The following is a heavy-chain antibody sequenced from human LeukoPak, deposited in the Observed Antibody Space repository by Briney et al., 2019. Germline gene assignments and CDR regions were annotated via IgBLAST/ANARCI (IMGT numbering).Heavy chain of an antibody. J-gene: IGHJ6*02. CDR1: GGSVSGYY. D-gene: IGHD2-2*01. V-gene: IGHV4-34*01. Sequence: PSGTLSLTCAVYGGSVSGYYWSWIRQPPGKGLEWIGEINHGGSTNYNPSLKSRVTISVDTSKNQFSLKLSSVTAADTAVYYCASDIVVVPAAMGSYYYYGMDVWGQGTTVTVSS. CDR2: INHGGST. CDR3: ASDIVVVPAAMGSYYYYGMDV.